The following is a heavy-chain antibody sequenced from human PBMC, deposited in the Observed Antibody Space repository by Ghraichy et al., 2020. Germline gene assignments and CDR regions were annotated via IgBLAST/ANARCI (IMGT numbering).Heavy chain of an antibody. CDR3: ARLNDFWSARNHRALDY. J-gene: IGHJ4*02. V-gene: IGHV4-34*01. CDR1: GGSFSGYY. CDR2: INHSGST. D-gene: IGHD3-3*01. Sequence: SETLSLTCAVYGGSFSGYYWSWIRQSPGKGLEWIGEINHSGSTNYNPSLKSRVTISVDTSKNQFSLKLSSVTAADTAVYYCARLNDFWSARNHRALDYWGQGTLVTVSS.